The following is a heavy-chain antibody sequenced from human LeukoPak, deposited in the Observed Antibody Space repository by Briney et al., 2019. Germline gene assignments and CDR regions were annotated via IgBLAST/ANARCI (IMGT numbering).Heavy chain of an antibody. J-gene: IGHJ4*02. CDR2: ISTNGGTT. D-gene: IGHD2-21*02. CDR1: GFTFSSYA. Sequence: GGSLRLSCAASGFTFSSYAMHWVRQAPGKGLEYVSAISTNGGTTYYANSVEGRFTISRDNSKNTLYLQMGSLRTEDMAVYYCARDKGIYCGGDCSALDYWGQGTLVTVSS. CDR3: ARDKGIYCGGDCSALDY. V-gene: IGHV3-64*01.